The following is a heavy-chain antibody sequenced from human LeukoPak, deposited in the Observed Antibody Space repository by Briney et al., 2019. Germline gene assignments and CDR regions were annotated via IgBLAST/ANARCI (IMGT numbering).Heavy chain of an antibody. Sequence: SETLSLTCTVSGGSISSGDYYWSWIRQPPGKGLEWIGYIYYSGSTYYNPSLKSRVTISVDTSKNQFSLKLSSVTAADTAVYYCARDGGGSSTTYFDYWGQGTLVTVSS. CDR1: GGSISSGDYY. J-gene: IGHJ4*02. V-gene: IGHV4-30-4*01. CDR3: ARDGGGSSTTYFDY. CDR2: IYYSGST. D-gene: IGHD2-15*01.